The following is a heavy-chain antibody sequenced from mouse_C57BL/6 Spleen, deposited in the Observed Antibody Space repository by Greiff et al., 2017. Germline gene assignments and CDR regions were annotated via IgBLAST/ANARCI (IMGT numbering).Heavy chain of an antibody. CDR1: GYTFTEHT. CDR2: IYPRDGST. D-gene: IGHD2-14*01. Sequence: VHLVESDAELVKPGASVKISCKVSGYTFTEHTIHWMKQRPEQGLEWIGYIYPRDGSTKYNEKFKGKATLTADKSSSTAYMQLNSLTSEDSAVYFCARGGYYRTWFAYWGQGTLVTVSA. V-gene: IGHV1-78*01. J-gene: IGHJ3*01. CDR3: ARGGYYRTWFAY.